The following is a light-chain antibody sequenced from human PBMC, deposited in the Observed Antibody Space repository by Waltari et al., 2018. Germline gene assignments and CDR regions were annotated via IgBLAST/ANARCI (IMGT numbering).Light chain of an antibody. Sequence: DIQMTQSPSTLSASVGDRVTITCRASQSISSWLAWYQQKPGKAPKLLIYKASSLESGVPSRFSGSVSGTEFTLTISSLQPDDFATYYCQQYNSYSGTFGGGTKVEIK. J-gene: IGKJ4*01. CDR3: QQYNSYSGT. V-gene: IGKV1-5*03. CDR1: QSISSW. CDR2: KAS.